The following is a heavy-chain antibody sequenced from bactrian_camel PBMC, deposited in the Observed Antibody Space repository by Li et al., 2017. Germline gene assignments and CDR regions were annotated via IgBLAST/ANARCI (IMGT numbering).Heavy chain of an antibody. CDR1: GPTYSTYC. V-gene: IGHV3S53*01. Sequence: HVQLVESGGGSVQSGGSLRLSCTPVGPTYSTYCIGWFRQTPGKEREGVATIAQDGTTTYADSVKGRFTISKDNAKNVLHLQMNSLKAEDAAMYYCAAAFDYFRCVLRREYKYWGQGTQVTVS. D-gene: IGHD4*01. J-gene: IGHJ4*01. CDR2: IAQDGTT. CDR3: AAAFDYFRCVLRREYKY.